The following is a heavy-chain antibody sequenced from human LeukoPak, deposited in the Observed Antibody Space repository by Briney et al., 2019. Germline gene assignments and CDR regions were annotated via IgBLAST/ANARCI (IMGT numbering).Heavy chain of an antibody. J-gene: IGHJ4*02. CDR2: MNPNSGNT. D-gene: IGHD6-6*01. V-gene: IGHV1-8*03. Sequence: ASVKVSCKASGYTFTSYDINWVRQATGQGLEWMGWMNPNSGNTGYAQKFQGRVTITRNTSISTAYMELSSLRSEDTAVYYCARGLEYSSTFDYWGQGTLVTVSS. CDR1: GYTFTSYD. CDR3: ARGLEYSSTFDY.